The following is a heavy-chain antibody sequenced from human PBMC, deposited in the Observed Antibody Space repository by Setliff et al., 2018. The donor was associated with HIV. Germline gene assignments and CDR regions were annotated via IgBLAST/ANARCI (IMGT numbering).Heavy chain of an antibody. CDR3: AKENYYDTSGYSYFDY. J-gene: IGHJ4*02. Sequence: GGSLRLSCAASGFTFSSYAMNWVRQAPGKGLEWVSSISSSGGSTYYADSVKGRFTISRDNSKNTLYLQMTSLRAEDTAVYYCAKENYYDTSGYSYFDYWGQGTLVTV. CDR2: ISSSGGST. D-gene: IGHD3-22*01. V-gene: IGHV3-23*01. CDR1: GFTFSSYA.